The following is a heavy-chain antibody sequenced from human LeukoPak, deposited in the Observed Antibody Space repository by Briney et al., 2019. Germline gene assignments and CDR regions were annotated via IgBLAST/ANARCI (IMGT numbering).Heavy chain of an antibody. V-gene: IGHV4-59*01. CDR3: ARDSSGWWYFDL. Sequence: KASETLSLTCTVSGASISSYYWSWIRQPPGKGLEWIGYIYYSGGTNYNPSLKSRVSILVETSKNQFSLKLSSVTAADTAVYYCARDSSGWWYFDLWGRGTLVTVSS. CDR2: IYYSGGT. CDR1: GASISSYY. D-gene: IGHD6-19*01. J-gene: IGHJ2*01.